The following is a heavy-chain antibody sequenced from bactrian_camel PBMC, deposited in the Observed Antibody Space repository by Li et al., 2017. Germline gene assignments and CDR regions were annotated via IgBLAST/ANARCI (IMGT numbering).Heavy chain of an antibody. CDR1: GDTDTINS. CDR3: AVRRGISSACPETSSRNY. CDR2: TYSAGVAT. D-gene: IGHD6*01. J-gene: IGHJ4*01. Sequence: HVQLVESGGGSVQAGGSLRLSCVASGDTDTINSMGWFRQAPGKEREGVATTYSAGVATYYADSVKGRFTLTRDNSKNTLYLQMNSLKPEDTAMYYCAVRRGISSACPETSSRNYWGPGTQVTVS. V-gene: IGHV3S54*01.